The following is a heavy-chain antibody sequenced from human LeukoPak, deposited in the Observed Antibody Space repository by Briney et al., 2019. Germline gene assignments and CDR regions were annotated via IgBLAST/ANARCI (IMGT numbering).Heavy chain of an antibody. D-gene: IGHD2-2*02. CDR2: ISGSGGST. J-gene: IGHJ5*02. CDR3: AKASVAIPQYCNS. CDR1: GFTFSSYA. V-gene: IGHV3-23*01. Sequence: GSLRLSCAASGFTFSSYAMSWVRQAPGKGLEWVSAISGSGGSTYYADSAKGRFTISRDNSKDTLFLQLNSLTAADTAMYFCAKASVAIPQYCNSWGQGTLVTVSS.